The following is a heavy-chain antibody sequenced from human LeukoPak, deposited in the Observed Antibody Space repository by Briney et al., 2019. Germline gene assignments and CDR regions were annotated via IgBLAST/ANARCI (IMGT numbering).Heavy chain of an antibody. CDR1: GFTFSSYG. CDR2: IWYDGSNK. J-gene: IGHJ4*02. D-gene: IGHD1-26*01. Sequence: GGSLRLSCAASGFTFSSYGMHWVRQAPGKGLEWVAVIWYDGSNKYYADSVKGRFTISRDNSKNTLYLQMNSLRAEDTAVYYCARDRRPGIVGAPLDYWGQGTLVTVSS. V-gene: IGHV3-33*01. CDR3: ARDRRPGIVGAPLDY.